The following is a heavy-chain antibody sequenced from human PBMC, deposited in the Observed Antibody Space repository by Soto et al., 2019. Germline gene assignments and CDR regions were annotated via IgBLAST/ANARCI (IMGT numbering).Heavy chain of an antibody. V-gene: IGHV4-34*01. J-gene: IGHJ4*02. Sequence: SETLSLTCAVYGGSFSGYYWSWIRQPPGKGLEWIGEINHSGSTNYNPSLKSRVTISVDTSKNQFSLKLSSVTAADTAVYYCARAFSRSNTIFGPSGFDYWGQGTLVTVSS. CDR2: INHSGST. D-gene: IGHD3-3*01. CDR3: ARAFSRSNTIFGPSGFDY. CDR1: GGSFSGYY.